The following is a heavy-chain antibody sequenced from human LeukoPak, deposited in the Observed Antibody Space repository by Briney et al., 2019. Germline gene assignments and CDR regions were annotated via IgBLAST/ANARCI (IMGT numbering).Heavy chain of an antibody. D-gene: IGHD6-13*01. CDR3: ARDRRPAAAGREGFDY. V-gene: IGHV3-21*01. J-gene: IGHJ4*02. CDR1: GFTFSSYS. CDR2: ISSSSSYI. Sequence: GGSLRLSCAASGFTFSSYSMNWVRQAPGKGLEWVSSISSSSSYIYYADSVKGRFTISRDNAKNSLYLQMNSLRAEDTAVYYCARDRRPAAAGREGFDYWGQGTLVTVSS.